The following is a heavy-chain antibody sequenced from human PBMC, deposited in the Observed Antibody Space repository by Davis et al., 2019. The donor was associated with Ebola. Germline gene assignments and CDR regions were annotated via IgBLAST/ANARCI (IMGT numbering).Heavy chain of an antibody. CDR1: GGTFSSYA. CDR2: IIPILGIA. CDR3: ARDFVYCSSISCNTGGEDYYYYYGMDV. J-gene: IGHJ6*02. V-gene: IGHV1-69*04. D-gene: IGHD2-2*02. Sequence: SVTVSCKASGGTFSSYAISWVRQAPGQGLEWMGRIIPILGIANYAQKFQGRVTITADKSTSTAYMELSSLRSEDTAVYYCARDFVYCSSISCNTGGEDYYYYYGMDVWGQGTTVTVSS.